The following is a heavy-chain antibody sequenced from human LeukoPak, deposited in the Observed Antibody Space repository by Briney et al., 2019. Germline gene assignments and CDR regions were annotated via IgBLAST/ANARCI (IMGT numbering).Heavy chain of an antibody. CDR2: ISGSGGST. D-gene: IGHD4-23*01. V-gene: IGHV3-23*01. CDR1: GFTFSTYA. CDR3: VKGGGNVRRYFEY. J-gene: IGHJ4*02. Sequence: GGSLRLSCAASGFTFSTYAMSWVRQAPGKGLEWVSAISGSGGSTNYADSVKGRVTVSRDNSKNTLYLQMNSLRAEDTAVYYCVKGGGNVRRYFEYWGQGTLVTVSS.